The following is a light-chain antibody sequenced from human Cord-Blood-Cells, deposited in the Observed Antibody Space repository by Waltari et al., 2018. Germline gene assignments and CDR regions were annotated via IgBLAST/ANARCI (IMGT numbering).Light chain of an antibody. CDR3: NSRDSSGNHVV. Sequence: SSELTQDPAVSVALGQTVRITCQGDSLRSYYASWYQQKPGQAPVLVIYGKNNRPSGLPDRFSGSSSGHTAALTITGAQAEDEADYYCNSRDSSGNHVVFGGGTKLTV. V-gene: IGLV3-19*01. CDR2: GKN. CDR1: SLRSYY. J-gene: IGLJ2*01.